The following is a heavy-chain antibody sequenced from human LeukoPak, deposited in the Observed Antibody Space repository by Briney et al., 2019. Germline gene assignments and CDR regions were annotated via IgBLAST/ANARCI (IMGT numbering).Heavy chain of an antibody. Sequence: SETLSLTCTVSGGSISSYYWSWIRQPPGKGLEWIGYIYYSGSTNYNPSLKRRVTISVDTSKNQFSLKLSSVTAADTAVYYCARHTHSSGYSIDYWGQGTLVTVSS. J-gene: IGHJ4*02. D-gene: IGHD3-22*01. V-gene: IGHV4-59*08. CDR2: IYYSGST. CDR1: GGSISSYY. CDR3: ARHTHSSGYSIDY.